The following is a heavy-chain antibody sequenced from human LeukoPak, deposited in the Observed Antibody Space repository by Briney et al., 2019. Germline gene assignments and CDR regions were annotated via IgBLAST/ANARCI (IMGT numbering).Heavy chain of an antibody. CDR3: ASSFSYGTFDY. D-gene: IGHD3-16*01. Sequence: SETLSLTCTVSGGSISSGNYYWNWIRQPAGRGLEWIGRIYTSGSTNFNPSLKSRVTISVDTSKNQFSLKLSSVTAADTAIYYCASSFSYGTFDYWGQGTLVTVSS. V-gene: IGHV4-61*02. J-gene: IGHJ4*02. CDR1: GGSISSGNYY. CDR2: IYTSGST.